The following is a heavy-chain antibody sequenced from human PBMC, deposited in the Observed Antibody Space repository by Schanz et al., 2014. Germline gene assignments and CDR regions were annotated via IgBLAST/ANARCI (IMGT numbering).Heavy chain of an antibody. CDR1: GGTFSRYE. V-gene: IGHV1-2*02. D-gene: IGHD5-12*01. J-gene: IGHJ5*02. CDR3: AREKGHGYSGLS. CDR2: IDPNSGGT. Sequence: QVQLVQSGAELKKPGSSVKVSCKASGGTFSRYEITWVRQAPGQGLEWMGWIDPNSGGTNYAQKFQGRVTMTRDTSITTAYMDLSGLTSDDTAVYYCAREKGHGYSGLSWGQGTLLAVSS.